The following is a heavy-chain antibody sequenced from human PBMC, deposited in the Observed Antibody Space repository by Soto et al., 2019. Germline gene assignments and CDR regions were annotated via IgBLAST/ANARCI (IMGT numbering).Heavy chain of an antibody. J-gene: IGHJ6*02. D-gene: IGHD3-10*01. Sequence: LRLSCAASGFTFSSYGMHWVRQAPGKGLEWVAVISYDGSNKYYADSVEGRFTISRDNSKNTLYLQMNSLRAEDTAVYYCAKDIALVRGVIIDLDVWGQGTTVTVSS. CDR2: ISYDGSNK. V-gene: IGHV3-30*18. CDR1: GFTFSSYG. CDR3: AKDIALVRGVIIDLDV.